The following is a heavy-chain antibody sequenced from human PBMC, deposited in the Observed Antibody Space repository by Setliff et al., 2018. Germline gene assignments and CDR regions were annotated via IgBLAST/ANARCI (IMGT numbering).Heavy chain of an antibody. J-gene: IGHJ4*02. CDR3: ARRETYYNFWSGYYAY. V-gene: IGHV4-39*07. CDR1: GGSISSGGYY. Sequence: PSETLSLTCTVSGGSISSGGYYWGWIRQPPGKGLEWIGSIYYSGSTYYNPPLKSRVTISVDTSKNPFSLKLSSVTAADTAVYYCARRETYYNFWSGYYAYWGQGTLVTVSS. D-gene: IGHD3-3*01. CDR2: IYYSGST.